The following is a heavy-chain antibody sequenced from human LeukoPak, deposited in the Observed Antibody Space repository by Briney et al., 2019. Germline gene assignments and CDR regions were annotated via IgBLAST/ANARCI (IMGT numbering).Heavy chain of an antibody. CDR2: IIPILGIA. CDR1: GGTFSSYA. D-gene: IGHD5-24*01. Sequence: SVKVSCKASGGTFSSYAISWVRQAPGQGLESMGRIIPILGIATYAQKFQGRVTITADKSTSTAYMELSSLRSEDTAVYYCASLVATNNFDYWGQGTLVTVSS. V-gene: IGHV1-69*04. J-gene: IGHJ4*02. CDR3: ASLVATNNFDY.